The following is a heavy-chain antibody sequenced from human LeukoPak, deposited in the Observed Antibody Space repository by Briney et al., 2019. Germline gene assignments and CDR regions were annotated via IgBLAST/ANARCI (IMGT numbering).Heavy chain of an antibody. CDR1: GFTFSSYG. D-gene: IGHD3-10*01. CDR2: ISYDGSNK. J-gene: IGHJ6*04. V-gene: IGHV3-30*18. CDR3: AKATLWFGELLTRESGMDV. Sequence: GGPLRLSCAASGFTFSSYGMHWVRQAPGKGLEWVAVISYDGSNKYYADSVKGRFTISRDNSKNTLYLQMNSLRAEDTAVYYCAKATLWFGELLTRESGMDVWGKGTTVTVSS.